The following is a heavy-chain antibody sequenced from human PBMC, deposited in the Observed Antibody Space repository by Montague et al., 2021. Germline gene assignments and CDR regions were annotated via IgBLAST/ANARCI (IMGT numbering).Heavy chain of an antibody. CDR1: GGSFSGYY. CDR3: ARGLYVAAFLVATGWFDA. D-gene: IGHD2-15*01. V-gene: IGHV4-34*01. CDR2: ISHNGST. Sequence: SETLSLTCTVSGGSFSGYYWNWIRQSPGKGLEWIGEISHNGSTSYNPSLKSRVTMSVDTSKKQFSLNLNSVTAADTAVYYCARGLYVAAFLVATGWFDAWGQGTLVTVSS. J-gene: IGHJ5*02.